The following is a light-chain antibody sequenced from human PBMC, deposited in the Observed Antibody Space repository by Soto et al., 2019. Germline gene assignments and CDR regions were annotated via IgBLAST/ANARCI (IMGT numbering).Light chain of an antibody. V-gene: IGLV2-14*03. J-gene: IGLJ1*01. CDR3: SSYTTSNTRQIV. Sequence: QYALTQPASVSGSPGQSITISCTGPSSDVGGYNYVSWYQHHPGKAPKLMIYDVSNRPSGVSNRFSGSKSGNTASLTISGLQPEDEADYYCSSYTTSNTRQIVFGTGTKVTVL. CDR1: SSDVGGYNY. CDR2: DVS.